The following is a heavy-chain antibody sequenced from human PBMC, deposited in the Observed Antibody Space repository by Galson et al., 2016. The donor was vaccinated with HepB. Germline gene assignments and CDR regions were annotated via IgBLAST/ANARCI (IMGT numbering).Heavy chain of an antibody. V-gene: IGHV3-53*01. CDR2: IYGGGTT. CDR1: GFSVNNNY. Sequence: SLRLSCAASGFSVNNNYMTWVRQAPGKGLEWVSVIYGGGTTYFADPVKGRFTMSRDTSKNTLYLQMNSLRAEDTAVYYCASHGGSPSGLLGATEGLDYWGLGTLVTVSS. CDR3: ASHGGSPSGLLGATEGLDY. D-gene: IGHD3-16*01. J-gene: IGHJ4*02.